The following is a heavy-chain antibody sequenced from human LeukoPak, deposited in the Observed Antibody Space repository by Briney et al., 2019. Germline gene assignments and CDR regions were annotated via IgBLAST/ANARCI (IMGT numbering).Heavy chain of an antibody. Sequence: GGSLRLSCAASGFTFSSYSMNWVRQAPGKGLEWVSSISSSSSYIYYADSVKGRFTISRDNGKNSLYLQMNSLRAEDTAIYYCARLRIGSSGFWWFDPWGQGTMVTVSS. D-gene: IGHD3-22*01. CDR3: ARLRIGSSGFWWFDP. V-gene: IGHV3-21*01. J-gene: IGHJ5*02. CDR1: GFTFSSYS. CDR2: ISSSSSYI.